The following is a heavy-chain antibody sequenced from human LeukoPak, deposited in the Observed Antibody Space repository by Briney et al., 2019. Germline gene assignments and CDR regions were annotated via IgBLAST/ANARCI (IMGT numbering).Heavy chain of an antibody. D-gene: IGHD6-19*01. CDR1: GGTFSSYA. CDR2: IIPIFGTA. CDR3: ATFGGGAVAGLDY. V-gene: IGHV1-69*05. Sequence: SVKVSCKASGGTFSSYAISWVRQAPGQGLGWMGRIIPIFGTANYAQKFQGRVTITTDESTSTAYMELSSLRSEDTAVYYCATFGGGAVAGLDYWGQGTLVTVSS. J-gene: IGHJ4*02.